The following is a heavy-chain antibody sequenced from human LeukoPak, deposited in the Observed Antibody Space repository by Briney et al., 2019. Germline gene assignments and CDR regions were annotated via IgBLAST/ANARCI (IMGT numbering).Heavy chain of an antibody. D-gene: IGHD2-15*01. CDR2: IKEDGSEK. J-gene: IGHJ4*02. CDR1: GFTVSSNY. V-gene: IGHV3-7*05. CDR3: AALVAPY. Sequence: GGSLRLSCAASGFTVSSNYMNWVRQAPGKGLEWVANIKEDGSEKNYVDSVKGRFTISRDNAQKSLYLQMNSLRAEDTAVYYCAALVAPYWGQGTLVTVSS.